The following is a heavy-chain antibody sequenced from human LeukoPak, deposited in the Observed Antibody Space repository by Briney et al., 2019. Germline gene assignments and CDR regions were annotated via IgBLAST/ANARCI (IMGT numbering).Heavy chain of an antibody. CDR3: ARLGYCTNGVCPEDY. V-gene: IGHV1-18*01. D-gene: IGHD2-8*01. J-gene: IGHJ4*02. CDR1: GYTFNTYG. CDR2: ISAYNGNT. Sequence: ASVKVSCKASGYTFNTYGISWVRQAPGQGLEWMGWISAYNGNTNYAQKLQGRVTMTTDTSTSTAYMELRSLRSDDTAVYYCARLGYCTNGVCPEDYWGQGTLVTVSS.